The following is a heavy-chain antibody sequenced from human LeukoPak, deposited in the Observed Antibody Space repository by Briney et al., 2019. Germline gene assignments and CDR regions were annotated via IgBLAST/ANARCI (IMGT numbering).Heavy chain of an antibody. CDR1: GYTFTTHD. J-gene: IGHJ4*02. CDR3: VRTPPNWGFDY. Sequence: ASVKVSCKASGYTFTTHDINWVRQAPGQGLEWMGWMSPNSGDTGYAQKFQGRVTMTSDSSISTAFMELSSLRSEDTAIYYCVRTPPNWGFDYWGQGTLVTVSS. V-gene: IGHV1-8*01. CDR2: MSPNSGDT. D-gene: IGHD7-27*01.